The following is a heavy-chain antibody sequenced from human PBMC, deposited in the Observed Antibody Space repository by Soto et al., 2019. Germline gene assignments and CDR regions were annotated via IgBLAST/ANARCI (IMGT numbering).Heavy chain of an antibody. CDR2: IKQDGSEK. D-gene: IGHD3-3*01. J-gene: IGHJ4*02. V-gene: IGHV3-7*03. CDR3: ASRPPSVKYYGVFDY. Sequence: GGSVRFYCAASGSPITNYWMRWVRHAPGRGLEWVANIKQDGSEKYYVDSVKGRFTISRDNAKNSLYLQMNSLRAEDTAVYYCASRPPSVKYYGVFDYWGQGALVTVSS. CDR1: GSPITNYW.